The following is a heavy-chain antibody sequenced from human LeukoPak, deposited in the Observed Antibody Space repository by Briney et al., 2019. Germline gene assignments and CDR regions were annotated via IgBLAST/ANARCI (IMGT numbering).Heavy chain of an antibody. V-gene: IGHV3-53*01. Sequence: GGSLRLSCAASGFTVSSNYMSWVRQAPGKGLEWVSVVYSGGSTYYADSVKGRFTISRDNSKNTLYLQMNSLRAEATAVYYCARVNSARGALDYCGQGTLVTVSS. CDR2: VYSGGST. CDR3: ARVNSARGALDY. J-gene: IGHJ4*02. D-gene: IGHD3-10*01. CDR1: GFTVSSNY.